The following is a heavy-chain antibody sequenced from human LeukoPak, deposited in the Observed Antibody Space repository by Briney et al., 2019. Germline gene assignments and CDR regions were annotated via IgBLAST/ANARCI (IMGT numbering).Heavy chain of an antibody. CDR1: GFTFSSYG. Sequence: GGSLRLSCAASGFTFSSYGMNWVRQAPGKGLEWVSSISSSSGYIYYADSLKGRFTISRDNAKNLLFLQMSSLRAEDTAVYYCVREVVAATAYDYWGQGTLVTVSS. CDR2: ISSSSGYI. CDR3: VREVVAATAYDY. V-gene: IGHV3-21*01. J-gene: IGHJ4*02. D-gene: IGHD2-15*01.